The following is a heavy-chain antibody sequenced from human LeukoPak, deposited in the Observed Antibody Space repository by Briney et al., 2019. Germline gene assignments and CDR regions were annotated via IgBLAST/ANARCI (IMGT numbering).Heavy chain of an antibody. D-gene: IGHD2-2*01. Sequence: GGSLRLSCAASGFTFSSYSMNWVRQAPGKGMEWVSYIGSSSSTIYYADSVKGRLTISRDNAKNSLYMQMNSLRAEDTAVYYCAREDCSSTSCYAASFDYWGQGTLVTVSS. CDR1: GFTFSSYS. CDR2: IGSSSSTI. V-gene: IGHV3-48*01. J-gene: IGHJ4*02. CDR3: AREDCSSTSCYAASFDY.